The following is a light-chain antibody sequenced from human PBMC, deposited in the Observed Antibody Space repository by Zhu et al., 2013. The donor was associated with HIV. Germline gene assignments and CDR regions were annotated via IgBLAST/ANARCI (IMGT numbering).Light chain of an antibody. CDR3: SSYTSSRTLL. CDR2: GRV. J-gene: IGLJ2*01. Sequence: QSALTQPASVSGSPGQSITISCTGTSSDVGAYNSVSWYQQYPGQAPKLHDLWGRVIGPQGFRNRFSGSKSVNTASLTISGLQAEDEADYYCSSYTSSRTLLFGAGTKLTV. V-gene: IGLV2-14*01. CDR1: SSDVGAYNS.